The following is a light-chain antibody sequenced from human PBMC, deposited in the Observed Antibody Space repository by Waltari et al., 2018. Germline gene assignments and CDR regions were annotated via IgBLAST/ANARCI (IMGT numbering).Light chain of an antibody. CDR1: SGHGNYK. CDR2: GGTGGIVG. CDR3: GADHGSGSSFVYV. J-gene: IGLJ1*01. Sequence: QPVLTQPPSASASLGASVTLTCTLSSGHGNYKTASYHQQPGHAHCFCVLVGLGGRGPGLGMRGGTGGIVGSKGDGIPDRFSVLGSGLNRYLTIKNIQEEDESDYHCGADHGSGSSFVYVFGTGTKVTVL. V-gene: IGLV9-49*03.